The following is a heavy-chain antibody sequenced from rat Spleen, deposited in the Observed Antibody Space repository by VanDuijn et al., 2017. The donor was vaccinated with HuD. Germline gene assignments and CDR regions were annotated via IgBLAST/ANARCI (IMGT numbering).Heavy chain of an antibody. CDR3: VREKYGVDY. CDR2: ISYDGSST. CDR1: GFSLTSYG. V-gene: IGHV5-29*01. J-gene: IGHJ2*01. Sequence: VQLKESGPGLVQPSQTLSLTCTVSGFSLTSYGVSWVRQAPKKGLEWVATISYDGSSTYYRDSVKGRFTISRDNAQSTLYLQMDSLGSEETATYYCVREKYGVDYWGQGVMVTVSS. D-gene: IGHD4-3*01.